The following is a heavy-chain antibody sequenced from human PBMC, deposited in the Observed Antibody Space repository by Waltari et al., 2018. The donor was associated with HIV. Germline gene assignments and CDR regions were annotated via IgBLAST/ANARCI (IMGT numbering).Heavy chain of an antibody. CDR1: GGSFSGYY. Sequence: QVQLQQWGAGLLKPSETLSLTCAVYGGSFSGYYWSWIRQPPGKGLEWIGEINHSGSTNYNPSLKSRVTISVDTSKNQFSLKLSSVTAADTAVYYCARGGGRLMVYASPYYFDYWGQGTLVTVSS. J-gene: IGHJ4*02. V-gene: IGHV4-34*01. CDR2: INHSGST. CDR3: ARGGGRLMVYASPYYFDY. D-gene: IGHD2-8*01.